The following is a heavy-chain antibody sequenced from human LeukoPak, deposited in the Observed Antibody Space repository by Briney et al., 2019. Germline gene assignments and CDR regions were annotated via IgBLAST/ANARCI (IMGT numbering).Heavy chain of an antibody. J-gene: IGHJ4*02. CDR2: IYYSGTT. D-gene: IGHD3/OR15-3a*01. CDR3: ARHARLYDALTGYHDDCFDY. Sequence: SETLSLTCTVSGGSVSSTSYYWGWIRQPPGKGLEWIGSIYYSGTTYYNPSLKSRITISVDTSKNQFSLKLRSVTAADTAVYFCARHARLYDALTGYHDDCFDYWGQGIPVTVSS. CDR1: GGSVSSTSYY. V-gene: IGHV4-39*01.